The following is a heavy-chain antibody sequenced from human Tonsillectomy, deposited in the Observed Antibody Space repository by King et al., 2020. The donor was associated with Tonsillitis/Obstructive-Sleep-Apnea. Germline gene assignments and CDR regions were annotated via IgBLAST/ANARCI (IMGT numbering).Heavy chain of an antibody. CDR1: GFTFSSDA. CDR3: VKGGISDTYYDYIWGSCRYSNDAFDI. V-gene: IGHV3-64D*06. J-gene: IGHJ3*02. D-gene: IGHD3-16*02. Sequence: VQLVESGGGLVQPGGSLRLSCAASGFTFSSDAMHWVRQAPGKGLEYVSAISSNGGSAYYADSVKGRFTISRENSQNTRYLQMSSLRAEDTAGYYCVKGGISDTYYDYIWGSCRYSNDAFDIWGQGTMVTVSS. CDR2: ISSNGGSA.